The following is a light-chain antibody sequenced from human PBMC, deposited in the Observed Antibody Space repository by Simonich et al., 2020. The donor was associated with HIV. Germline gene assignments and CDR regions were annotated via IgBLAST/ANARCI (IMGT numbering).Light chain of an antibody. CDR3: CSYAGSPWV. J-gene: IGLJ3*02. CDR2: EGS. V-gene: IGLV2-23*01. CDR1: SRGVGNYNL. Sequence: QSALTQPASVSGSPGQSITISCTGTSRGVGNYNLVSCYQQHPGKAPKHMIYEGSKRPSGVSNRFSGSKSGNTASLTSSGLQAEDEADYYCCSYAGSPWVFGGGTKLTVL.